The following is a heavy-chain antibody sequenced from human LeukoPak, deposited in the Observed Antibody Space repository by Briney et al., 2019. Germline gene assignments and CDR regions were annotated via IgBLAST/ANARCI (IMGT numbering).Heavy chain of an antibody. CDR2: ISAYNGNT. Sequence: ASVKVSCKASGYTFTSYGISWVRQAPGQGLEWMGWISAYNGNTNYAQKFQGRVAITADKSTSTAYMELSSLRSEDTAVYYCARDETYYYDSSGSPFFDYWGQGTLVTVSS. D-gene: IGHD3-22*01. V-gene: IGHV1-18*01. CDR3: ARDETYYYDSSGSPFFDY. CDR1: GYTFTSYG. J-gene: IGHJ4*02.